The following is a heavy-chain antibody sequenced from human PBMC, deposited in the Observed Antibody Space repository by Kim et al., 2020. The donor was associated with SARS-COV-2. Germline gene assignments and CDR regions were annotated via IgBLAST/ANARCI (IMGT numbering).Heavy chain of an antibody. D-gene: IGHD6-19*01. Sequence: SETLSLTCTVSGGSISSSSYYWGWIRQPPGKGLEWIGSIYYSGSTYYNPSLKSRVTISVDTSKNQFSLKLSSVTAADTAVYYCARDRSEEVSGWYFGDAFDIWGQGTMVTVSS. CDR1: GGSISSSSYY. CDR2: IYYSGST. CDR3: ARDRSEEVSGWYFGDAFDI. V-gene: IGHV4-39*07. J-gene: IGHJ3*02.